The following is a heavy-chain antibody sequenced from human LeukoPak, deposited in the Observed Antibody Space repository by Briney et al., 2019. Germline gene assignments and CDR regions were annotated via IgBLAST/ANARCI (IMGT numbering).Heavy chain of an antibody. CDR3: ATGTRWELLRGYGMDV. J-gene: IGHJ6*02. CDR2: FDSEDGET. Sequence: ASVKVSCKVSGYTLTELSMHWVRQAPGKGLEWMGGFDSEDGETIYAQKFQGRVTMTEDSSTDTAYMELSSLRSEDTAVYYCATGTRWELLRGYGMDVWGQGTTVTVSS. CDR1: GYTLTELS. D-gene: IGHD1-26*01. V-gene: IGHV1-24*01.